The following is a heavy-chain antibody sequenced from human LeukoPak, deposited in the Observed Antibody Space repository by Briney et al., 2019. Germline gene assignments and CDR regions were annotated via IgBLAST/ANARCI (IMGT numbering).Heavy chain of an antibody. CDR2: IYNSGTT. V-gene: IGHV4-59*01. D-gene: IGHD3-10*01. CDR1: GASISSYY. J-gene: IGHJ3*01. CDR3: ARDRYYYGSGSYSGFDF. Sequence: SETLSLTCTVSGASISSYYYNWIRQPPGKGLEWIGYIYNSGTTNYNPSLKSRVTISLERSKNQFSLKLRSVTAADTAVYYCARDRYYYGSGSYSGFDFWGQGTMVTVSS.